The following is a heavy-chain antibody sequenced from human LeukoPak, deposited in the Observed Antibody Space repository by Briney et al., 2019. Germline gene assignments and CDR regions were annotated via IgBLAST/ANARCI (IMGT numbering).Heavy chain of an antibody. Sequence: ASVKVSCKASGFTFTGHYMHWVRQAPGQGLEWMGWINGNSGATNYARNFQDRVTLTRDTSISTVYMELSRLRIDDTAVYYCARDFNWGVDYWGQGTLVTVSS. CDR1: GFTFTGHY. CDR3: ARDFNWGVDY. CDR2: INGNSGAT. D-gene: IGHD7-27*01. V-gene: IGHV1-2*02. J-gene: IGHJ4*02.